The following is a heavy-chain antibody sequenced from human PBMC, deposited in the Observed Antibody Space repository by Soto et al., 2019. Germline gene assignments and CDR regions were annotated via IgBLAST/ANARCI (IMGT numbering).Heavy chain of an antibody. CDR1: GFTFSSYA. J-gene: IGHJ4*02. CDR3: AKDIPPSVSSGYYYFDY. Sequence: GGSLRLSCAASGFTFSSYAMSWVRQAPGKGLEWVSAISGSGGSTYYADSVKGRFTISRDNSKNTLYLQMNSLRAEDTAVYYCAKDIPPSVSSGYYYFDYWGQGTLVTVSS. CDR2: ISGSGGST. V-gene: IGHV3-23*01. D-gene: IGHD3-22*01.